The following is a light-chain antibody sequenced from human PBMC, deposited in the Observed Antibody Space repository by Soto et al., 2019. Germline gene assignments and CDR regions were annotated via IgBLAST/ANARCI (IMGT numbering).Light chain of an antibody. J-gene: IGKJ1*01. CDR2: DAS. Sequence: IVLPQSAATLSVSPGEIATLTCRASQSVSSSSLAWYQQKRGQAPRLLIHDASSRATGIPDRFSGSGSGTDFTLTISRLEPEDFAVYYCQQYGGSPRTFGQGTKVDI. CDR1: QSVSSSS. CDR3: QQYGGSPRT. V-gene: IGKV3-20*01.